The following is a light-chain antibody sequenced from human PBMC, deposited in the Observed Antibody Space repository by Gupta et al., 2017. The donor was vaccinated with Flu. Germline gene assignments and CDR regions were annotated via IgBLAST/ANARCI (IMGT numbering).Light chain of an antibody. CDR3: ASYSGRSSV. Sequence: QSVLTQPASVSGSPGQSIPIPCTGTASDGGGYHYVSWYHQHPGQAPKLLIYDVTSRPSGISYRFSGSMSGNTASLTISGLQTEDEADYYCASYSGRSSVFGGGTKVTVL. J-gene: IGLJ2*01. CDR1: ASDGGGYHY. V-gene: IGLV2-14*03. CDR2: DVT.